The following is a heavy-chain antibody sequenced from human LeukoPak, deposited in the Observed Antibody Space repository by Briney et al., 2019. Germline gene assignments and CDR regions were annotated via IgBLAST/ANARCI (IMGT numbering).Heavy chain of an antibody. CDR2: INSDGSST. J-gene: IGHJ4*02. CDR3: ARDPNYGDFYFDY. CDR1: GFTFSSYW. D-gene: IGHD4-17*01. V-gene: IGHV3-74*01. Sequence: PGGSLRLSCAASGFTFSSYWMHWVRQAPGKGLVWVSRINSDGSSTSYADSVKGRFTISRDNSKNTLYLQMNSLRAEDTAVYYCARDPNYGDFYFDYWGQGTLVTVSS.